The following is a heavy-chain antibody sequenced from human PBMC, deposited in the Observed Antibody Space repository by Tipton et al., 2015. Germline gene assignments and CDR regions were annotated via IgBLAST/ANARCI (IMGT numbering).Heavy chain of an antibody. CDR1: GGTFRNHA. CDR2: AMPLFRRT. D-gene: IGHD3-16*01. CDR3: AADRVVTFGGVLDL. Sequence: QVQLVQSGAEVKKPGSSVKVSCKASGGTFRNHAITWVRQAPGQGLEWMGGAMPLFRRTQYAQTFQDRITITADDSTSTAYMELTSLTFEDTAVYYCAADRVVTFGGVLDLWGQGTLVTVSS. J-gene: IGHJ4*02. V-gene: IGHV1-69*01.